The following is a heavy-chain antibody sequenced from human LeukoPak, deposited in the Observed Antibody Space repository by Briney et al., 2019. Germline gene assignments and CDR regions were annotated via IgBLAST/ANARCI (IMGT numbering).Heavy chain of an antibody. CDR1: RYTFTGYY. Sequence: ASVKVSCKASRYTFTGYYMHWVRQAPGQGLEWMGWINPNSGGTNYAQKFQGRVTMTRDTSISTAYMELSSLRSEDTAFYYCARDRGVSGFDYWGQGTLVTVSS. J-gene: IGHJ4*02. V-gene: IGHV1-2*02. D-gene: IGHD6-13*01. CDR2: INPNSGGT. CDR3: ARDRGVSGFDY.